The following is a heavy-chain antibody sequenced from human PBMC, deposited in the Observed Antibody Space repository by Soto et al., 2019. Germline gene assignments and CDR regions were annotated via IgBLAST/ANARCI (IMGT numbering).Heavy chain of an antibody. D-gene: IGHD2-2*01. V-gene: IGHV3-33*01. CDR3: AREAIEVVPAAHFDS. Sequence: QVQLVESGGGVVQPGRSLRLSCAASGFTFSSYGMHWVRQAPGKGLEWVAVIWYDGSNKYYADSVKGRFTISRDNSKNPLYMKMNCRRAGDTAVYYCAREAIEVVPAAHFDSWGQGPLVPVSS. J-gene: IGHJ4*02. CDR1: GFTFSSYG. CDR2: IWYDGSNK.